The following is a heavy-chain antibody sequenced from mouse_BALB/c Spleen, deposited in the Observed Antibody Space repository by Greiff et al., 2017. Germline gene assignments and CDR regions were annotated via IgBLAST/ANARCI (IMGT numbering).Heavy chain of an antibody. CDR1: GFTFSSFG. Sequence: EVQGVESGGGLVQPGGSRKLSCAASGFTFSSFGMHWVRQAPEKGLEWVAYISSGSSTIYYADTVKGRFTISRDNPKNTLFLQMTSLRSEDTAMYYCARPDYGSSYGAMDYWGQGTSVTVSS. V-gene: IGHV5-17*02. D-gene: IGHD1-1*01. CDR2: ISSGSSTI. J-gene: IGHJ4*01. CDR3: ARPDYGSSYGAMDY.